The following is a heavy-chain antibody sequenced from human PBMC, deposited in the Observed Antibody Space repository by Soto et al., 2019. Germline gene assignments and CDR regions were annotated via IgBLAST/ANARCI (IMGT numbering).Heavy chain of an antibody. Sequence: PGGSLSLSCAASGFTFSSYAMSWVRQAPGKGLEWVSSISSSSSNIYYADSVKGRFTISRDNAKNSLYLQMNSLRAEDTAVYYCARDLSQIGQLGLAFDIWGQGTMVTVSS. CDR1: GFTFSSYA. D-gene: IGHD6-13*01. V-gene: IGHV3-21*01. CDR2: ISSSSSNI. CDR3: ARDLSQIGQLGLAFDI. J-gene: IGHJ3*02.